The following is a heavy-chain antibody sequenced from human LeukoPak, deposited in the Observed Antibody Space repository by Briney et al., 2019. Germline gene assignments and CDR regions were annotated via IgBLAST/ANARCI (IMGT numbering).Heavy chain of an antibody. CDR1: GYTFTGYY. V-gene: IGHV1-2*02. J-gene: IGHJ4*02. CDR3: ARGTAEGYTYGRYYFDY. CDR2: INPNSGGT. Sequence: GASVKVSRKASGYTFTGYYMHWVRQAPGQGLEWMGWINPNSGGTDYAQKFQGRVTMTRDTSITTAYMELRRLRSDDTAVYYCARGTAEGYTYGRYYFDYWGQGTLVTASS. D-gene: IGHD5-18*01.